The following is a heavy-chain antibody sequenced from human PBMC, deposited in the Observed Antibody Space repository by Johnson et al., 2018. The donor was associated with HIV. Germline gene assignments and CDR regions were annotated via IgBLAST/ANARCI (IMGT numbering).Heavy chain of an antibody. CDR1: GFTVSSNY. CDR3: AREGIGGGAFDI. CDR2: ISWNSGSI. Sequence: VLLVESGGGLVQPGGSLRLSCAVSGFTVSSNYMSWVRQAPGKGLEWVSGISWNSGSIGYADSVKGRFTISRDNAKNSLYLQMNSLRAEDTAVYYCAREGIGGGAFDIWGQGTMVTVSS. J-gene: IGHJ3*02. V-gene: IGHV3-48*04.